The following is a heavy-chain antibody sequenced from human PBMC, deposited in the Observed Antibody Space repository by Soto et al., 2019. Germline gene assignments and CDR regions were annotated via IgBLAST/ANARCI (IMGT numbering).Heavy chain of an antibody. J-gene: IGHJ5*02. CDR3: AREPASELNWFDP. D-gene: IGHD1-7*01. CDR2: ISSSSSTI. CDR1: GFIFSSYA. Sequence: GGSLRLSCAASGFIFSSYAMSWVRQAPGKGLEWVSYISSSSSTIYYADSVKGRFTISRDNAKNSLYLQMNSLRDEDTAVYYCAREPASELNWFDPWGQGTLVTVSS. V-gene: IGHV3-48*02.